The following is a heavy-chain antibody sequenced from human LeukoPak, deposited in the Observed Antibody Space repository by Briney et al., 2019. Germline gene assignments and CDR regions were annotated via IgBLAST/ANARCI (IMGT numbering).Heavy chain of an antibody. CDR3: ARGGGVQYYYGSGSIDY. CDR2: INPNSGGT. V-gene: IGHV1-2*02. J-gene: IGHJ4*02. D-gene: IGHD3-10*01. CDR1: GGTFSSYA. Sequence: ASVKVSCKASGGTFSSYAISWVRQAPGQGLEWMGWINPNSGGTNYAQKFQGRVTMTRDTSISTAYMELSRLRSDDTAVYYCARGGGVQYYYGSGSIDYWGQGTLVTVSS.